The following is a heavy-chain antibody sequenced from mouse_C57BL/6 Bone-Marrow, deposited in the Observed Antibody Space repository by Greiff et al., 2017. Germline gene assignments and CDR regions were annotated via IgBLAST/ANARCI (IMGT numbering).Heavy chain of an antibody. Sequence: QVQLQQSGAELARPGASVKMSCKASGYTFTSYTMHWVKQRPGQGLEWIGYINPSRGYTKYNQKFKDKATLTADKSSSTAYMQLSSLTSEDSAVYYCARLGDGYYRYAMDYWGQGTSVTVSS. CDR3: ARLGDGYYRYAMDY. CDR1: GYTFTSYT. CDR2: INPSRGYT. V-gene: IGHV1-4*01. D-gene: IGHD2-3*01. J-gene: IGHJ4*01.